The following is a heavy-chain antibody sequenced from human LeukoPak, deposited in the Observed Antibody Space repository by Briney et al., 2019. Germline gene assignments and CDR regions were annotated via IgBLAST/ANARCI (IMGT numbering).Heavy chain of an antibody. J-gene: IGHJ4*02. Sequence: PSETLSLTCAVSGDSISSGGYSWSWIRQPPGKGLEWIGYIYHSGSTYYNPSLKSRVTISVDRSKNQFSLKLSSVTAADTAVYYCARGRSGSSPPLFDYWGQGTLVTVSS. CDR2: IYHSGST. CDR1: GDSISSGGYS. V-gene: IGHV4-30-2*01. CDR3: ARGRSGSSPPLFDY. D-gene: IGHD3-10*01.